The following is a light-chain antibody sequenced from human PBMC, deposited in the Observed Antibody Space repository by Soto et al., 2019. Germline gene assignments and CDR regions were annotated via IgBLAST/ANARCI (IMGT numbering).Light chain of an antibody. CDR1: QGISNF. CDR3: QKYNGAPWT. J-gene: IGKJ1*01. Sequence: DIQMTQSPSSLSASVGDRVTITCRASQGISNFLAWYQHKPGQVPKLLLYAASTLQPGVPSRFSGRGAGTDLTLTISSLQPEDVATYYCQKYNGAPWTFGPGTKVEIK. V-gene: IGKV1-27*01. CDR2: AAS.